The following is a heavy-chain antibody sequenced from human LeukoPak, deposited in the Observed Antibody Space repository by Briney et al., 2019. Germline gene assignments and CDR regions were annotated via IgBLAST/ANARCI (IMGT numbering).Heavy chain of an antibody. J-gene: IGHJ4*02. CDR1: GFTFSSYA. V-gene: IGHV3-23*01. CDR2: ISVGGGNK. CDR3: AKVFCSSSTFGLFDY. D-gene: IGHD6-6*01. Sequence: GGSLRLSCAASGFTFSSYAMNWVRQAPGKGLEWVSTISVGGGNKVYADSVKGRFTISRDNSKTTLDLQMDSLRADDTAVYYCAKVFCSSSTFGLFDYWGQGTLVTVTS.